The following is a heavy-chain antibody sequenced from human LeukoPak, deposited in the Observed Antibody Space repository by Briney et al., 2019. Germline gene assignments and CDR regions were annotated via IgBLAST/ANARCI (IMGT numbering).Heavy chain of an antibody. CDR1: GFTFSTYT. D-gene: IGHD3-22*01. CDR2: INSGGSTT. J-gene: IGHJ4*02. Sequence: GGSLRLSCAASGFTFSTYTMDWARQAPGKGLEWVSSINSGGSTTHYADSVKGRFTISRDNAQNSLYLQMNSLRVDDASVYYCLRGDSRDFWGQGTLVTVSS. V-gene: IGHV3-21*01. CDR3: LRGDSRDF.